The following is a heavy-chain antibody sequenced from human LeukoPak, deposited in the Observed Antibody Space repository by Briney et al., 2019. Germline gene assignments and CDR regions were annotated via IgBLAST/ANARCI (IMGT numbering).Heavy chain of an antibody. CDR3: AREDTAMVTGVDY. CDR2: IIPIFGTA. J-gene: IGHJ4*02. Sequence: ASVKVSCKASGGTFSSYAISWVRQAPGQGLEWMGGIIPIFGTANYAQKFQGRVTITADESTSTAYMELSSLRSEDTAVYYCAREDTAMVTGVDYWGQGTLVTVSS. V-gene: IGHV1-69*13. CDR1: GGTFSSYA. D-gene: IGHD5-18*01.